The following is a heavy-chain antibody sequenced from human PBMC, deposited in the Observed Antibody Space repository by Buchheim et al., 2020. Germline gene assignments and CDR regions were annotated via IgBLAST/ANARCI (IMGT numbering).Heavy chain of an antibody. CDR1: GFTFSDYY. CDR3: ARATAFDYYDSSGNDY. D-gene: IGHD3-22*01. V-gene: IGHV3-11*05. Sequence: QVQLVESGGGLVKPGGSLRLSCAASGFTFSDYYMSWIRQAPGKGLEWVSYISSSSSYTNYADSVKDRFTISRDNAKNSLYLQMNSLRAEDTAVYYCARATAFDYYDSSGNDYWGQGTL. CDR2: ISSSSSYT. J-gene: IGHJ4*02.